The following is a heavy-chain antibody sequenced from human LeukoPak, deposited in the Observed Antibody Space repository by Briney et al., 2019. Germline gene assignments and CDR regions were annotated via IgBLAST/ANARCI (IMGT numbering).Heavy chain of an antibody. D-gene: IGHD2-21*02. V-gene: IGHV3-21*01. Sequence: GGSLRLSCAASGFIFSSYSMNWVRQAPGKGLEWVSSISSSSIYIYYADSVKGRLTISRDNAKNSLYLQMNSLRAEDTAVYYCARDGSRGNLVTAPDYWGQGTLVTVSS. CDR1: GFIFSSYS. CDR3: ARDGSRGNLVTAPDY. CDR2: ISSSSIYI. J-gene: IGHJ4*02.